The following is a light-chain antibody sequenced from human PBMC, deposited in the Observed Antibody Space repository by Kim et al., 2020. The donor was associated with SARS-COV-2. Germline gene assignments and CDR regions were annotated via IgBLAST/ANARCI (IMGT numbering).Light chain of an antibody. CDR2: DAS. J-gene: IGKJ4*01. CDR1: QSVSSY. Sequence: STGERATLSGRASQSVSSYLAWYQQKPGQAPRLRMYDASNRATGIPARCRGSGSGTDFTLTISSLEPEDFAVYYCQQRSNWPPLTFGGGTKVDIK. V-gene: IGKV3-11*01. CDR3: QQRSNWPPLT.